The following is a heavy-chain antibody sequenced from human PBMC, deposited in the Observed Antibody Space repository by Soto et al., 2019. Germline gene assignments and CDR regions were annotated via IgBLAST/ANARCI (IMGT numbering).Heavy chain of an antibody. Sequence: ASVKVSCKASGYTFTSYAMHWVRQAPGQRLEWMGWINAGNGNTKYSQKFQGRVTITRDTSASTAYMELSSLRSEDTAVYYCARGILYTKWLRDHYYYGMDVWGQGTTVTV. D-gene: IGHD5-12*01. CDR1: GYTFTSYA. J-gene: IGHJ6*02. CDR2: INAGNGNT. CDR3: ARGILYTKWLRDHYYYGMDV. V-gene: IGHV1-3*01.